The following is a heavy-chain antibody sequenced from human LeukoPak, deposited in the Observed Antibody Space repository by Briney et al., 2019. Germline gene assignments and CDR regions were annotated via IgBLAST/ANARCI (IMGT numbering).Heavy chain of an antibody. CDR1: GYTFTSYY. J-gene: IGHJ1*01. CDR2: INPNSGGT. Sequence: ASVKVSCKASGYTFTSYYMHWVRQAPGQGLEWMGWINPNSGGTNYAQKFQGRVTMTRDTSISTAYMELSSLRSDDTAVYYCVRGTYQYFQHWGQGNLVTVSS. D-gene: IGHD3/OR15-3a*01. V-gene: IGHV1-2*02. CDR3: VRGTYQYFQH.